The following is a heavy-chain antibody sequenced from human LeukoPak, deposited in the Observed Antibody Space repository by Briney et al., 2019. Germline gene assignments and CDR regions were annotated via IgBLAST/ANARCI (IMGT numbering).Heavy chain of an antibody. CDR2: ISSSSSYI. V-gene: IGHV3-21*01. J-gene: IGHJ4*02. CDR1: GFTFSSYT. Sequence: PGGSLRLSCAASGFTFSSYTMNWVRQAPGKGLEWVSSISSSSSYIYYADSVKGRFTISRDNAKNSLYLQMNGLRAEDTAVYYCATVPREYYGSGSYYLPAHWGQGTLVTVSS. CDR3: ATVPREYYGSGSYYLPAH. D-gene: IGHD3-10*01.